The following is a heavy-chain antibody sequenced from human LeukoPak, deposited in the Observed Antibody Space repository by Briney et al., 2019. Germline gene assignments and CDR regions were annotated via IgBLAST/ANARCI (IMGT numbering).Heavy chain of an antibody. V-gene: IGHV4-34*01. Sequence: SETLFLTCAVYGGSFSGYYWSWIRQPPGKGLEWIGEINHSGSTNYNPSLKSRVTISVDTSKNQFSLKLSSVTAADTAVYYCARGRLEYSSSSALLRYWGQGTLVTVSS. CDR3: ARGRLEYSSSSALLRY. D-gene: IGHD6-6*01. CDR2: INHSGST. CDR1: GGSFSGYY. J-gene: IGHJ4*02.